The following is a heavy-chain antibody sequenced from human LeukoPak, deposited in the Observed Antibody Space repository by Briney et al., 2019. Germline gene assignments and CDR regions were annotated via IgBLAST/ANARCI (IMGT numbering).Heavy chain of an antibody. CDR3: ASPSYNWNQREYWYFDL. J-gene: IGHJ2*01. CDR2: IRYDGSNK. CDR1: GFTFSSYG. Sequence: PGGSLRLSCAASGFTFSSYGMHWVRQAPGKGLEWVAFIRYDGSNKYYADSVKGRFTISRDNSKNTLYLQMNSLRAEDTAVYYCASPSYNWNQREYWYFDLWGRGTLVTVSS. D-gene: IGHD1-20*01. V-gene: IGHV3-30*02.